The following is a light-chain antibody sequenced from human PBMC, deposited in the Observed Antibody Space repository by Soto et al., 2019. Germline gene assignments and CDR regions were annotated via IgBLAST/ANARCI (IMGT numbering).Light chain of an antibody. Sequence: QSVLTQPPSASETPGQRVTISCSGSSSNIGSNTVNWYQQLPGTAPKLLIYSNNQRPSGVPDRFSGSKSGTSASLAISGLQSGDEADYYCAAWDDSLNGWVFGGGTKLTVL. CDR2: SNN. J-gene: IGLJ3*02. CDR3: AAWDDSLNGWV. V-gene: IGLV1-44*01. CDR1: SSNIGSNT.